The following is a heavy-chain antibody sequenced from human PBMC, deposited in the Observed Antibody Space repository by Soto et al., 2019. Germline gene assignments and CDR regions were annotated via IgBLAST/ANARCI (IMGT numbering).Heavy chain of an antibody. D-gene: IGHD2-15*01. Sequence: SVKVSCKASGGTFSSYAISWVRQAPGQGLEWMGGIIPIFGTANYAQKFQGRVTITADKSTSTAYMELSSLRSEDTAVYYCARESSLLDAFDIWGQGTMVTVSS. J-gene: IGHJ3*02. CDR1: GGTFSSYA. V-gene: IGHV1-69*06. CDR3: ARESSLLDAFDI. CDR2: IIPIFGTA.